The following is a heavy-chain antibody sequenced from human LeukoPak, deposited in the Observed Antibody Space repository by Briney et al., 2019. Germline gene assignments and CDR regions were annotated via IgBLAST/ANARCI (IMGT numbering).Heavy chain of an antibody. D-gene: IGHD3-10*01. CDR1: GGSFSGQY. V-gene: IGHV4-34*01. CDR2: INHSGSI. CDR3: AGGDYHGSESYANY. Sequence: PSETLSLTCAVYGGSFSGQYWGWIRQPPGKGLEWIGEINHSGSIRYNASLKSRVTISLDTSKNQFSLNLRSVTAADTAVYYCAGGDYHGSESYANYWGQGTLVTVSS. J-gene: IGHJ4*02.